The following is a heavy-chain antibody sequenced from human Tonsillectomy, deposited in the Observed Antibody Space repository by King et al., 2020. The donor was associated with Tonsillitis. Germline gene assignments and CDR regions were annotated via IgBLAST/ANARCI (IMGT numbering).Heavy chain of an antibody. V-gene: IGHV3-21*01. CDR3: ARDSYDSSGYSARGDY. CDR2: ITSSSYI. J-gene: IGHJ4*02. D-gene: IGHD3-22*01. Sequence: VQLVESGGGLVKPGGSLRLSCAASGFTFSSYSMNWVRQAPGKGLEWVSSITSSSYIYYADSVKGRFTISRDNAKNSLYLQMNSLRAEDTAVYYCARDSYDSSGYSARGDYWGQGTLVTVSS. CDR1: GFTFSSYS.